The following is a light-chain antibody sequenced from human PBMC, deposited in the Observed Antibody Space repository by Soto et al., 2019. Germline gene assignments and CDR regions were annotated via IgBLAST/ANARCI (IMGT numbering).Light chain of an antibody. Sequence: QMTQSPSTLSASVGDTVTITCRASQSISTWLAWYQQKPGKAPKLLIYKASTLESGVPSRFSGGGSGTEFTLTISSLQPDDFATYYGHQYNTYSSFGQGTKVEIK. CDR2: KAS. CDR1: QSISTW. CDR3: HQYNTYSS. V-gene: IGKV1-5*03. J-gene: IGKJ1*01.